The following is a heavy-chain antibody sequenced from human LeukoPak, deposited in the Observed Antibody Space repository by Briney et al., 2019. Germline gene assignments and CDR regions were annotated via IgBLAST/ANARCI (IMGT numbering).Heavy chain of an antibody. J-gene: IGHJ4*02. CDR2: INGDGSTA. Sequence: GGSLRLSCAASGFSFSTYWMHWVRQAPGKGLVWVSRINGDGSTAAYADSVKGRFTISRDNAKNTLYLQMNSLRAEDTAVYYCERDLGMTWGQGPLAPVSS. V-gene: IGHV3-74*01. CDR3: ERDLGMT. CDR1: GFSFSTYW. D-gene: IGHD3-16*01.